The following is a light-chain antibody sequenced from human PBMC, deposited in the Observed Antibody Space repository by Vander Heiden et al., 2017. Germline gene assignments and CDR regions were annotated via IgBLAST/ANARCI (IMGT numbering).Light chain of an antibody. CDR3: QQYSIDSPT. V-gene: IGKV1-5*01. Sequence: DIQMTQSPSTLSASVGDRVTITCRASQSITTWLAWYQQKPGKAPKLLIYDASNLQSGVPSRFSGSGSGTDFSLTISSLLPDDFATYYCQQYSIDSPTFGQGTKVEI. CDR1: QSITTW. J-gene: IGKJ1*01. CDR2: DAS.